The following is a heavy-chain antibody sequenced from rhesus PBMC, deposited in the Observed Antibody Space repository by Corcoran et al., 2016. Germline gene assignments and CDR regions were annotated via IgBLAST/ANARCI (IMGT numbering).Heavy chain of an antibody. CDR3: ARVRYYFDY. CDR2: IYWNDSK. Sequence: QVTLKESGPALVKPTQTLTLTCTFSGFSISTTGTGVGGIRQPPGKALEGLASIYWNDSKYYSTSLKSRLTISKDTSKNQVVLTMTNMDPVDTATYYCARVRYYFDYWGQGVLVTVSS. CDR1: GFSISTTGTG. J-gene: IGHJ4*01. V-gene: IGHV2-95*01.